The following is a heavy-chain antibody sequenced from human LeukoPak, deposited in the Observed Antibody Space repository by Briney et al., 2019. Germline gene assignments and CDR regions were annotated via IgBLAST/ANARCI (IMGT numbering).Heavy chain of an antibody. V-gene: IGHV1-69*02. CDR3: ARVSEIWAFDI. CDR2: IIPILGIA. J-gene: IGHJ3*02. D-gene: IGHD3-16*01. Sequence: SVKVSCKASGGTFSSYTISWVRQAPGQGLEWMGRIIPILGIANYAQKFQGRVTITADKSTSTAYMELSSLRSEDTAVYYCARVSEIWAFDIWGQGTMVTVSS. CDR1: GGTFSSYT.